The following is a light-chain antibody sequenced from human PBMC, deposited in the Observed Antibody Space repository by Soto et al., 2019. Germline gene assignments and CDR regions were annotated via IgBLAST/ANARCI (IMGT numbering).Light chain of an antibody. Sequence: DIQMTQSPSSLSASVGDRVTSTCRASQTIGRYMKWYQQKPGKAPNLLIYAACSLQGGVPSRFSGSGSESDFTLTINRLQPQDFATYFCQQSYSAPLTFGGGSKVDIK. V-gene: IGKV1-39*01. J-gene: IGKJ4*01. CDR1: QTIGRY. CDR2: AAC. CDR3: QQSYSAPLT.